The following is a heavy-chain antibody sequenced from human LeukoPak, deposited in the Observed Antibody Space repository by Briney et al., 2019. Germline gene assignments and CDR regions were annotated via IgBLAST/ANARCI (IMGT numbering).Heavy chain of an antibody. J-gene: IGHJ4*02. CDR1: GFTFDDYA. Sequence: GRSLRLSCAASGFTFDDYAMHWVRQAPGKGLEGVSGISWNSGSIGYADSVKGRFTISRDNAKNSLYLQMNSLRAEDTALYYCAKAPSAGYSSSWYHPFAEAFDYWGQGTLVTVSS. CDR2: ISWNSGSI. CDR3: AKAPSAGYSSSWYHPFAEAFDY. V-gene: IGHV3-9*01. D-gene: IGHD6-13*01.